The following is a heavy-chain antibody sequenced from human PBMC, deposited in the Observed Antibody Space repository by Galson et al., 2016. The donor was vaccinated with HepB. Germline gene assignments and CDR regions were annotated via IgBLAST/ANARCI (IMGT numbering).Heavy chain of an antibody. V-gene: IGHV3-33*01. D-gene: IGHD3-16*01. CDR2: IWYDGSNK. J-gene: IGHJ4*02. CDR1: GFTFSSYG. CDR3: AGGHLRGPFDY. Sequence: SLRLSCAASGFTFSSYGMHWVRQAPGKGLEWVALIWYDGSNKYYADSVKGRFTISRDNSKNTLYLQMNSLRAEDTAVYYCAGGHLRGPFDYWGQGTLVTVSS.